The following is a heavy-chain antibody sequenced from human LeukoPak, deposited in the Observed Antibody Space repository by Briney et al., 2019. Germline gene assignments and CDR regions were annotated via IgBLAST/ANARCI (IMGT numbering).Heavy chain of an antibody. CDR1: GGSISSYY. D-gene: IGHD3-22*01. Sequence: SETLSLTCTVSGGSISSYYWSWIRQPPGKGLEWIGYIYYSGSTNYNPSLKSRVTISVDTSKNQFSLKLSSVTAADTAVYYCARGGTDYDYCDKSGCYIYWGQGTLVTVSS. V-gene: IGHV4-59*01. CDR3: ARGGTDYDYCDKSGCYIY. CDR2: IYYSGST. J-gene: IGHJ4*02.